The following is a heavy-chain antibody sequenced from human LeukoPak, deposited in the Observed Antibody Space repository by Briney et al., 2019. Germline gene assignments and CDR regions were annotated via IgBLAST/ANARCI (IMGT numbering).Heavy chain of an antibody. J-gene: IGHJ4*02. V-gene: IGHV3-53*01. CDR1: GFTVSSTY. CDR2: INSGNTI. CDR3: SRVASGNYFDY. Sequence: GGSLRLSCAASGFTVSSTYISWVRQAPGKGLEWVSLINSGNTIYYADSVKGRFTISRDDSKNTVYLQMNSLRAEDTAVYYCSRVASGNYFDYWGQGTLVTVSS. D-gene: IGHD2-21*01.